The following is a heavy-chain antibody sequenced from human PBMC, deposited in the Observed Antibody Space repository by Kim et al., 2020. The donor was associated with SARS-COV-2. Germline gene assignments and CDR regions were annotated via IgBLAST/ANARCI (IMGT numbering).Heavy chain of an antibody. J-gene: IGHJ6*02. CDR1: GFTFSSYG. Sequence: GGSLRLSCAASGFTFSSYGMHWVRQAPGKGLEWVAVISYDGSNKYYADSVKGRFTISRDNSKNTLYLQMNSLRAEDTAVYYCARAGGDYPWYYYGMDVCGQGTTVTVSS. D-gene: IGHD4-17*01. CDR2: ISYDGSNK. V-gene: IGHV3-33*05. CDR3: ARAGGDYPWYYYGMDV.